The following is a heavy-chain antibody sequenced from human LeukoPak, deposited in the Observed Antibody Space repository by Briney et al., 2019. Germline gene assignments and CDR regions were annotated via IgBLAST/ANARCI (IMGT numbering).Heavy chain of an antibody. J-gene: IGHJ4*02. CDR3: ARDSAGADY. V-gene: IGHV1-2*02. D-gene: IGHD3-10*01. Sequence: ASVKVFCKASGYSFTGYYMHWARHAPGQGLEWMGWINPKSGGTNCAQKFQGRVTMTRDTSISTAYMELSRLRSDDTAVYYCARDSAGADYWGQGTLVTVSS. CDR1: GYSFTGYY. CDR2: INPKSGGT.